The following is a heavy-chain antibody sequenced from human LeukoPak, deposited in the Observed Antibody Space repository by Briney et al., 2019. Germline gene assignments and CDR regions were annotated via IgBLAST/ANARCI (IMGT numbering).Heavy chain of an antibody. J-gene: IGHJ4*02. CDR1: VYSFTSYW. Sequence: GESLKISCKGSVYSFTSYWIGWVGQMPGKGLEWMGIIYPGDSDTRYSPSFQGQATISADKSISTAYLQWSSLEASHTAMYYCARLGENWGGYLYYFDYWGQGTLVTVSS. V-gene: IGHV5-51*01. CDR3: ARLGENWGGYLYYFDY. CDR2: IYPGDSDT. D-gene: IGHD3-3*01.